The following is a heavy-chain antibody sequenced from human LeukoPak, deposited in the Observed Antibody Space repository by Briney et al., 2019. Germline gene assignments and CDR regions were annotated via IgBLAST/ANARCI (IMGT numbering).Heavy chain of an antibody. Sequence: GGSLRLSCAASGFTFSDHYMSWIRQAPGKGLEWVSYISSSGSTIYYADSVKGRFTISRDNAKNSLYLQMNSLRAEDTAVYYCARALNYYDSGGYYYGAFDIWGQGTMATVSS. V-gene: IGHV3-11*04. D-gene: IGHD3-22*01. CDR2: ISSSGSTI. J-gene: IGHJ3*02. CDR1: GFTFSDHY. CDR3: ARALNYYDSGGYYYGAFDI.